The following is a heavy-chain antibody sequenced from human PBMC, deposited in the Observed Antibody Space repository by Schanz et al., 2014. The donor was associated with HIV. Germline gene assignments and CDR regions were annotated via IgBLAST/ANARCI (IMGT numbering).Heavy chain of an antibody. CDR3: AKDMGSGSYETFDI. J-gene: IGHJ3*02. Sequence: EVQLVESGGGLVQPGRSLRLSCAASGFIFDDFAMHWVRQAPGKGLEWVSGISWNSGSIGYADSVKGRFTISRDNAKNSLTLQMHSLRAEDTALYYCAKDMGSGSYETFDIWGQGTMVTVSS. CDR2: ISWNSGSI. CDR1: GFIFDDFA. V-gene: IGHV3-9*01. D-gene: IGHD1-26*01.